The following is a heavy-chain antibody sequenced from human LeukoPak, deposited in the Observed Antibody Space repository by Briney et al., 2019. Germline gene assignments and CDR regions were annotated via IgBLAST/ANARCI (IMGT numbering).Heavy chain of an antibody. D-gene: IGHD6-13*01. CDR1: GFTFSSYA. V-gene: IGHV3-23*01. CDR2: ISGSGDST. Sequence: GGSLRLSCAASGFTFSSYAMSWVRKAPGKGLEWVSAISGSGDSTYYGDSVKGRFTISRDNSKNTLYLQMNSLRAEDTAVYYCAKTRPLDSSSWSHGDYWGQGTLVTVSS. J-gene: IGHJ4*02. CDR3: AKTRPLDSSSWSHGDY.